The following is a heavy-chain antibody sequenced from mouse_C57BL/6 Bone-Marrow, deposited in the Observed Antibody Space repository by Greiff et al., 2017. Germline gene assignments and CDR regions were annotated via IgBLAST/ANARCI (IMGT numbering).Heavy chain of an antibody. CDR2: IYPRSGNT. D-gene: IGHD2-3*01. Sequence: VQLQQSGAELARPGASVQLSCKASGYTFTSYGISWVKQRTGQGLEWIGEIYPRSGNTYYNAKFKGKATLTADKSSSTAYMALRSLTSEDSAVYFCAGGWLPPYWGQGTLVTVSA. V-gene: IGHV1-81*01. CDR1: GYTFTSYG. CDR3: AGGWLPPY. J-gene: IGHJ3*01.